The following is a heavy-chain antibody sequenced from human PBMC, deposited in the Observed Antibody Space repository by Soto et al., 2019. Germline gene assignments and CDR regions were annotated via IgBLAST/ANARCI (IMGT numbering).Heavy chain of an antibody. CDR3: ARSGMITFGGVIVRGKAFDI. CDR2: IYYSGST. CDR1: GGSIYSSSYS. Sequence: SETLSLTCTVSGGSIYSSSYSWGWIRQHPGKGLDWIGYIYYSGSTYYNPSLKSRVTISVDTSKNQFSLKLSSVTAADTAVYYCARSGMITFGGVIVRGKAFDIWGQGTMVTVSS. V-gene: IGHV4-31*03. J-gene: IGHJ3*02. D-gene: IGHD3-16*02.